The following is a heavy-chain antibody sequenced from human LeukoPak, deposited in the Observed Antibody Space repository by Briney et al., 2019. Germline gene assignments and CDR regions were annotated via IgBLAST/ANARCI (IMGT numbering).Heavy chain of an antibody. CDR3: ATSGSYHKYYFDY. D-gene: IGHD1-26*01. J-gene: IGHJ4*02. CDR2: INPSGGST. CDR1: GYSFSAYY. Sequence: ASVNVSCKASGYSFSAYYMHWVRQAPGQGRDWMGVINPSGGSTSYALKFQDGVTVSRDTSTSTVYMELSSLRSDDTAVYFCATSGSYHKYYFDYWGQGTLVTVSS. V-gene: IGHV1-46*01.